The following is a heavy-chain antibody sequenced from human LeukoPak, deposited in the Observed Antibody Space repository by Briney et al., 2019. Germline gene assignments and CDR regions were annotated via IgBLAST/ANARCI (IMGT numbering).Heavy chain of an antibody. CDR1: GGSFSGYY. CDR3: ARGLVVGMAHDY. Sequence: SETLSLTCAVYGGSFSGYYWSWIRQPPVKGLEWIGEINHSGSTNYNPSLKSRVTISVDTSKNQLSLKLSSVTAADTAVYYCARGLVVGMAHDYWGQGTLVTVSS. V-gene: IGHV4-34*01. CDR2: INHSGST. D-gene: IGHD5-24*01. J-gene: IGHJ4*02.